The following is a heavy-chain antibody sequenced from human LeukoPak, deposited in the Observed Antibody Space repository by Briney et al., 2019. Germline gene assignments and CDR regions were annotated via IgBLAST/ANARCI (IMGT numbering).Heavy chain of an antibody. V-gene: IGHV6-1*01. D-gene: IGHD3-22*01. J-gene: IGHJ4*02. Sequence: SQTLSLTCAISGDSVSSNSAAWNWIRQSPSRGLEWLGRTYYRSKWYNDYAVSVKSRITINPDTSKNQFSLQLNSVTPEDTAVYYCATPPVSSGDSSGYYTVVWGQGTLVTVSS. CDR1: GDSVSSNSAA. CDR3: ATPPVSSGDSSGYYTVV. CDR2: TYYRSKWYN.